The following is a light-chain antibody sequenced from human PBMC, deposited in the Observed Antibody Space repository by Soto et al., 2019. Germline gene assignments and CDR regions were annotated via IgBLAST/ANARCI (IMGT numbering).Light chain of an antibody. J-gene: IGKJ4*01. CDR1: QSISNY. V-gene: IGKV1-39*01. CDR3: QQSYSTPLT. Sequence: DIQMTQSPSSLSAFVGDRVTITCRASQSISNYLNWYQQKPGKAPKLLIYKASTLKSGVPSRFSGSGSGTDFTLTISSLQPEDFATYYCQQSYSTPLTFGGGTKVDI. CDR2: KAS.